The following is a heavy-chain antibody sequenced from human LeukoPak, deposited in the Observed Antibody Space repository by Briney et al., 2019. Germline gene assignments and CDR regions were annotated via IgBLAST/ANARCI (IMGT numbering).Heavy chain of an antibody. V-gene: IGHV3-11*04. CDR1: GFTFSDYY. CDR3: ARDRLGYCSGGSCYSYPRFYY. D-gene: IGHD2-15*01. J-gene: IGHJ4*02. CDR2: ISSSGSTI. Sequence: GGSLRLSCAASGFTFSDYYMSWIRQAPGKGLEWVSYISSSGSTIYYADSVKGRFTISRDNAKNSLYLQMNSLRAEDTAVYYCARDRLGYCSGGSCYSYPRFYYWGQGTLVSVSS.